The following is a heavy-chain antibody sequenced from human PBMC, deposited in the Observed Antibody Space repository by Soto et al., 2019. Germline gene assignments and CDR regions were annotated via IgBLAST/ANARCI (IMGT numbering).Heavy chain of an antibody. Sequence: ASVKVSCKASGYTFTSYGISWVRQAPGQGLEWMGWISAYNGNTNYAQKLKGRVTMTTDTSTSTAYMELRSLRSDDTAVYYCAIIDLHYGYSSGWYKVGAFDIWGQGTMVTVSS. CDR1: GYTFTSYG. V-gene: IGHV1-18*01. D-gene: IGHD6-19*01. CDR3: AIIDLHYGYSSGWYKVGAFDI. CDR2: ISAYNGNT. J-gene: IGHJ3*02.